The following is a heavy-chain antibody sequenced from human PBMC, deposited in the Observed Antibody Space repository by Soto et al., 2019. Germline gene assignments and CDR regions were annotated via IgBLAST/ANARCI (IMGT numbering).Heavy chain of an antibody. CDR1: GGSISSSSYY. V-gene: IGHV4-39*01. CDR2: IYYSGST. CDR3: ARRSLVGPFGGVIATGWFDP. D-gene: IGHD3-16*02. Sequence: SETLSLTCTVSGGSISSSSYYWGWIRQPPGKGLEWIGSIYYSGSTYYNPSLKSRVTISVDTSKNQFSLKLSSVTAADTAVYYCARRSLVGPFGGVIATGWFDPWGQGTLVTVS. J-gene: IGHJ5*02.